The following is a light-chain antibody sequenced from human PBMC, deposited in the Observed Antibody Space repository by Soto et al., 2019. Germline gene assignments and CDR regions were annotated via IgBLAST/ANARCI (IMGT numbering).Light chain of an antibody. CDR2: GAS. V-gene: IGKV3-20*01. CDR1: HSVSSSY. CDR3: QQYGSSPPIT. Sequence: EIVLTQSPGTLSLSPGERATLSCRASHSVSSSYLAWYQQKPGQAPRLLIYGASCRATGIPETFSGSGSGTDFTLTISRLEPEDFAVYYCQQYGSSPPITFGQGTRLEIK. J-gene: IGKJ5*01.